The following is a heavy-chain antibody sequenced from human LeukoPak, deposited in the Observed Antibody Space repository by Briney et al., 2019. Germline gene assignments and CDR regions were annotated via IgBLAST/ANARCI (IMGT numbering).Heavy chain of an antibody. CDR1: GYTFTDYY. V-gene: IGHV1-69-2*01. Sequence: GASVKVSCKAFGYTFTDYYIHWVKEAPGKGLEWMGRVDPEDGETTYAEKFQGRVTMTEDTSTDTAYMELSSLRSEDTAVYYCATRRSPSSSKEPDYWGQGTLVTVSS. CDR3: ATRRSPSSSKEPDY. CDR2: VDPEDGET. D-gene: IGHD2-2*01. J-gene: IGHJ4*02.